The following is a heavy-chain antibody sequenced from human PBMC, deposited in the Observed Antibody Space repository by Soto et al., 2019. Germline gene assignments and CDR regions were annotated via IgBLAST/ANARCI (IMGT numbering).Heavy chain of an antibody. CDR1: GFAFNRFG. CDR3: VRDDGVAAAGPYYYYAMDV. CDR2: IWYDESNK. J-gene: IGHJ6*02. Sequence: QVQLVESGGGVVRPGRSLRLSCAASGFAFNRFGVHWVRQAPGKGLEWVAVIWYDESNKFYADSVKGRFSISRDNSKNTLELQMNSLSAEDTAVYYCVRDDGVAAAGPYYYYAMDVWGQGTTVIVSS. D-gene: IGHD6-13*01. V-gene: IGHV3-33*01.